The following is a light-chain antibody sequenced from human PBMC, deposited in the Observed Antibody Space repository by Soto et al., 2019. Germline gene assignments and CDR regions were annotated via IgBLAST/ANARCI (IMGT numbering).Light chain of an antibody. CDR3: QQYYTNSWS. CDR2: WAS. Sequence: DIVMTQSPDSLAVSLGARATINCKSSQSVLHSPNNKNYLAWYQHTPGQSPKMLIYWASFRESGVPDRFSGSGSVTDFTLTISSLQSEDVAVYYCQQYYTNSWSFGQGTKVEIK. J-gene: IGKJ1*01. CDR1: QSVLHSPNNKNY. V-gene: IGKV4-1*01.